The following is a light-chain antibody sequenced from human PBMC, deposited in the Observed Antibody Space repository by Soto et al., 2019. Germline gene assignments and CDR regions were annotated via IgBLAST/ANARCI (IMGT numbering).Light chain of an antibody. V-gene: IGKV1-12*01. J-gene: IGKJ1*01. CDR2: AAS. CDR3: QQNNSFPRT. Sequence: DTQMTQSPSAVSASVGDRVNITCRATQGVSSWLAWYQQKPGKPPKLLIYAASSLESGVPSRFSGSGSGTDFTLTINSLQPEDFATYYCQQNNSFPRTFGQGTKVEI. CDR1: QGVSSW.